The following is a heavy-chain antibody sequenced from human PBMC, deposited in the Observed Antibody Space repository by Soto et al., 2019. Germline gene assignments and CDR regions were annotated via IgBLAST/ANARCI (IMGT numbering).Heavy chain of an antibody. CDR1: GGSFSKYA. D-gene: IGHD5-12*01. V-gene: IGHV1-69*13. J-gene: IGHJ4*02. Sequence: VKVSCKTSGGSFSKYAVNWVRQAPGQGLEWMGGIIPMFATPTYAQKFQGRVTITADESTSTAYMELSSLTSEDTAVYYCARGREMATSRFYFDSWGQGTLVTVSS. CDR3: ARGREMATSRFYFDS. CDR2: IIPMFATP.